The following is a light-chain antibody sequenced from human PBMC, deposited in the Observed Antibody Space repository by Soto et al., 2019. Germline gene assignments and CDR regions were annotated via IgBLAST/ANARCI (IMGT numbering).Light chain of an antibody. CDR2: EVS. V-gene: IGLV2-8*01. Sequence: QSVLTQPPSASGSPGQSVTISCTGTSSDVGGYNYVSWYQQHPGKAPKLMTYEVSKRPSGVPDRFSGSKSGNTAFLTVSGLQAEDEDDYYCSSYAGSNNLVFGGGTKVTVL. CDR1: SSDVGGYNY. CDR3: SSYAGSNNLV. J-gene: IGLJ2*01.